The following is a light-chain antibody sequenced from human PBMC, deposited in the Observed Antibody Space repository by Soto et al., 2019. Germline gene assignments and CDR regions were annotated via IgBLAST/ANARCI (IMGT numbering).Light chain of an antibody. Sequence: EIVMTQSPATLSVSPGEIATLSCRASRNITRKLAWYQQRPGQAPRLLISGASTRATGIPARFSGSGSGTEFTLTISGLQSEDFAVYYCQQYYDYPPLIFGGGTKVEIK. CDR3: QQYYDYPPLI. J-gene: IGKJ4*01. CDR2: GAS. CDR1: RNITRK. V-gene: IGKV3-15*01.